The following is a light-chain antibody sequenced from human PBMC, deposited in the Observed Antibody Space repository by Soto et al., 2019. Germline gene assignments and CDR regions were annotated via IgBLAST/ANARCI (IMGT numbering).Light chain of an antibody. J-gene: IGKJ4*01. V-gene: IGKV3-20*01. CDR2: GAS. Sequence: EIVLTQSPGTLSLSPGETATLSCRASQSVNSVYLAWYQQKPGQAPRLLIYGASSRATGIPDRFSGSGSGTDFTLTISRLEPEDFAVYYCQWYSGSQTFGGGTKVEIK. CDR3: QWYSGSQT. CDR1: QSVNSVY.